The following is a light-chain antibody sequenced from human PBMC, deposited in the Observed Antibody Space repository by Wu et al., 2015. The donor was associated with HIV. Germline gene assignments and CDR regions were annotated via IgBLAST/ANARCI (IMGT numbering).Light chain of an antibody. CDR3: QQYGDSPQLT. J-gene: IGKJ4*01. CDR2: GAS. CDR1: QSVSSTY. Sequence: EIVLTQSPGTLSLSPGERATLSCRASQSVSSTYLAWYQQKPGQAPRLLIYGASTRATGIPDRFSGSGSGTDFTLTISRLEPEDFAVYYCQQYGDSPQLTFGEGPRWISN. V-gene: IGKV3-20*01.